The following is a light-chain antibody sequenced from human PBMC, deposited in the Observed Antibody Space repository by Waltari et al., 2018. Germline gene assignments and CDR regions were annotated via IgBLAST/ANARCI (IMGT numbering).Light chain of an antibody. CDR3: MIWHSSASV. CDR2: FRSELDK. J-gene: IGLJ2*01. Sequence: QAVLTQPSSLSASPGASARLTCTLHSGINVADRKIYWYQQKPGRPPQSLLRFRSELDKPQAPGLPRRFSGSKDASANAGILLISGLQSEDEADYYCMIWHSSASVFGGGTTLTVL. CDR1: SGINVADRK. V-gene: IGLV5-45*03.